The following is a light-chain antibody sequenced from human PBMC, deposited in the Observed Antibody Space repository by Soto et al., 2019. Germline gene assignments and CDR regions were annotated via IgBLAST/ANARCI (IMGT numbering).Light chain of an antibody. Sequence: QSVLTQPSSASGSPGQSVTLSCTGTSSDVGGYNYVSWYQQHPGKAPRLMIYEVNKRPSGVPYRFSGSKSGNTASLTVSGLQAVDEAVYYCSSYAGNNLLVFGGGTKLTVL. CDR1: SSDVGGYNY. CDR3: SSYAGNNLLV. V-gene: IGLV2-8*01. CDR2: EVN. J-gene: IGLJ2*01.